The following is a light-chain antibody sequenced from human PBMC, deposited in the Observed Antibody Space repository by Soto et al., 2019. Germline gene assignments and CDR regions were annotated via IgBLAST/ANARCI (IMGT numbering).Light chain of an antibody. CDR2: DVS. CDR3: RSYTSSSTLHVV. J-gene: IGLJ2*01. V-gene: IGLV2-14*01. Sequence: QSVLTQPASVSGSPGQSITISCTGTSSDVGGYNYVSWYQQHPGKAPKLMIYDVSNRPSGVSNRFSGSKSGNTASLTISGLQAEDEGEYCCRSYTSSSTLHVVFGGGTNVTVL. CDR1: SSDVGGYNY.